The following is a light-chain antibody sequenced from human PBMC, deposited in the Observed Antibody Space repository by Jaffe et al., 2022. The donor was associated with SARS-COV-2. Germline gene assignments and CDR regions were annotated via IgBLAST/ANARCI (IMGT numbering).Light chain of an antibody. CDR1: QSISSSN. V-gene: IGKV3-20*01. Sequence: ELVLTQSPGTLSLSPGERATLSCRASQSISSSNLAWYQQKPGQAPRLLIYGASSRATGIPDRFSGSGSGTDFTLTISRLEPEDFAVYYCQQYGSSPYTFGQGTKVEVK. CDR2: GAS. J-gene: IGKJ2*01. CDR3: QQYGSSPYT.